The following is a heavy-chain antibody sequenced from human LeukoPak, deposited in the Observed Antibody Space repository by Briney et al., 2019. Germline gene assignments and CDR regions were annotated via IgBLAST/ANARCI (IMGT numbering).Heavy chain of an antibody. Sequence: ASVKVSCKASGYTFTSYAMHWVRQAPGQRLEWMGWINAGNGNTKYSQKFQGRVTMTEDTSTDTAYMELSSLRSEDTAVYYCATQRVTGDSSGYYDYWGQGTLVTVSS. J-gene: IGHJ4*02. D-gene: IGHD3-22*01. CDR1: GYTFTSYA. CDR2: INAGNGNT. CDR3: ATQRVTGDSSGYYDY. V-gene: IGHV1-3*01.